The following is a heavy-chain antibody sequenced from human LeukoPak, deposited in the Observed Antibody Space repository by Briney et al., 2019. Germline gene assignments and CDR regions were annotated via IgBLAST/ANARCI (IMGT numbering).Heavy chain of an antibody. V-gene: IGHV3-48*01. J-gene: IGHJ5*02. CDR1: GFTFSSYS. D-gene: IGHD3-10*01. Sequence: GGSLRLSCAASGFTFSSYSMNWVRQAPGKGLEWVSYISSSTSTIYYADSVKGRFTISRDNSKNTLYLQMNSLRAEDTAVYYCAPGESIQYNWFDPWGQGTLVTVSS. CDR2: ISSSTSTI. CDR3: APGESIQYNWFDP.